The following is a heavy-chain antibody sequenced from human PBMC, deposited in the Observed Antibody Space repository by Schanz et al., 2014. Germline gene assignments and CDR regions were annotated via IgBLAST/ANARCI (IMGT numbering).Heavy chain of an antibody. J-gene: IGHJ3*02. CDR2: IIPILPAS. V-gene: IGHV1-69*04. D-gene: IGHD3-22*01. Sequence: QVQLVQSGPEVKKPGASVRLSCKASGYNFNRHDISWVRQAPGQGLEWLGMIIPILPASKYAQKFQGRVTITADISTSTAYMDLSSLRSDDTAVYYCARDIQYHYDTSGPVGAFDIWGQGTVVTVSS. CDR3: ARDIQYHYDTSGPVGAFDI. CDR1: GYNFNRHD.